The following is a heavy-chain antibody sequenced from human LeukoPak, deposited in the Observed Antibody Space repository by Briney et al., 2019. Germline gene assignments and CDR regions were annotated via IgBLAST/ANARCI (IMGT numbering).Heavy chain of an antibody. CDR1: RFTFSSYA. D-gene: IGHD5-18*01. CDR3: ARVQGREYRYGSRDY. J-gene: IGHJ4*02. Sequence: PGGSLRLSCAASRFTFSSYAMSWVRQAPGKGLEWVSGINWNGGSTGYADSVKGRFTISRDNAKNSLYLQMNSLRAEDTALYYCARVQGREYRYGSRDYWGQGTLLTVSS. CDR2: INWNGGST. V-gene: IGHV3-20*04.